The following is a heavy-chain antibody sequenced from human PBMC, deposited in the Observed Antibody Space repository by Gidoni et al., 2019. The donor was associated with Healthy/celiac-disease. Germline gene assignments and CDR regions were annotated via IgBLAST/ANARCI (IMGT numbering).Heavy chain of an antibody. CDR2: IIPIFGTA. Sequence: QVQLVQSGAEVKKPGSSVKVSCKASGGTFSSYAISWVRQAPGQGLEWMGGIIPIFGTANYAQKFQGRVTITADESTSTAYMELSSLRSEDTAVYYCARDQCSSTSCFGRGNWFDPWGQGTLVTVSS. CDR1: GGTFSSYA. V-gene: IGHV1-69*01. J-gene: IGHJ5*02. D-gene: IGHD2-2*01. CDR3: ARDQCSSTSCFGRGNWFDP.